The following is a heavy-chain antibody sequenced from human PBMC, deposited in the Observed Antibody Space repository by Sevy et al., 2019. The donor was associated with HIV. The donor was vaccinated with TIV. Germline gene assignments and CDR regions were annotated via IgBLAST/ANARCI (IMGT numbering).Heavy chain of an antibody. CDR3: AKDTRYGSGGSCYLEVGAFDI. D-gene: IGHD2-15*01. CDR1: GFTFDDYT. J-gene: IGHJ3*02. V-gene: IGHV3-43*01. Sequence: GGSLRLSCAASGFTFDDYTMHWVRQAPGKGLEWVSLISWDGGSTYYADSVKGRFTISRDNSKNSLYLQMNSLRTEDTALYYCAKDTRYGSGGSCYLEVGAFDIWGQGTMVTVSS. CDR2: ISWDGGST.